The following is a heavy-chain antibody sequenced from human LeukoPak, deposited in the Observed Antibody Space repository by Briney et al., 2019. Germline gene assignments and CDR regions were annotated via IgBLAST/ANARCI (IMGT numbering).Heavy chain of an antibody. J-gene: IGHJ6*04. V-gene: IGHV5-51*01. CDR3: ARQNGKYSSGWLNYDYGRDV. D-gene: IGHD6-19*01. Sequence: PGESLKISCKGSGYSFTTYWIGWARQMPGKGLEWMGIIYPGDSEIRYSPSFQGQVTISADKSINTAYLQWSSLKASDTAMYYCARQNGKYSSGWLNYDYGRDVWGKGTTVTVSP. CDR1: GYSFTTYW. CDR2: IYPGDSEI.